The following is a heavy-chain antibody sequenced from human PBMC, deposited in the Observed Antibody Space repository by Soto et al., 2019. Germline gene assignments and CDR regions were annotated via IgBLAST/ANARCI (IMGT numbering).Heavy chain of an antibody. J-gene: IGHJ4*02. CDR1: GGSIRSYY. V-gene: IGHV4-59*01. CDR2: LYYSGST. CDR3: AGDFPGRDY. Sequence: QVQLQESGPGLVKPSETLSLTCTVSGGSIRSYYWCWIRQPPGKGLEWIGHLYYSGSTNYNPSLKSRVTISLDTSKNQFSLKLTSVTAADTAVYYCAGDFPGRDYWGQGTLVTVSS.